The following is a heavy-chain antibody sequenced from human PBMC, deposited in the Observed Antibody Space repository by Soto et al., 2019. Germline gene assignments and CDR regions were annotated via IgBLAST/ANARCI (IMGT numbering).Heavy chain of an antibody. Sequence: ASVKVSCKASGYTFTSYDINWVRQATGQGLEWMGWMNPNSGNTGYAQKFQGRVTMTRNTSISTAYMELSSLRSEDTAVYYCARGRMITFGGVIVYQYYYYYGMDVWGQGTTVTVSS. CDR3: ARGRMITFGGVIVYQYYYYYGMDV. CDR2: MNPNSGNT. D-gene: IGHD3-16*02. V-gene: IGHV1-8*01. CDR1: GYTFTSYD. J-gene: IGHJ6*02.